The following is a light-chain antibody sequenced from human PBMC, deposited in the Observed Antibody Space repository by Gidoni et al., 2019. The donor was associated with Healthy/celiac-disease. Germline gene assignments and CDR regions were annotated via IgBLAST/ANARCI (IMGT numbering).Light chain of an antibody. J-gene: IGKJ2*01. V-gene: IGKV4-1*01. CDR1: QSVVYSSNNKNY. Sequence: IVMTQSPDSLAVSLGERATINCKSRQSVVYSSNNKNYLAWYQQKTGQTPKLHIYWASTRESGVPDRFSGSGSGTDFTLTISSLQAEDVAVYYCQQYYSTLYTFGQGTKLEIK. CDR2: WAS. CDR3: QQYYSTLYT.